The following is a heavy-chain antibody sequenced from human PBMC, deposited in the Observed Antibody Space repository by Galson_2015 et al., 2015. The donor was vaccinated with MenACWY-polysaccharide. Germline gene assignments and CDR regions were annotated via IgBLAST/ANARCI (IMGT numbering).Heavy chain of an antibody. CDR3: ARGSPLGY. V-gene: IGHV4-34*01. CDR1: GGSISGYY. CDR2: INHSGST. Sequence: QVQLQESGPGLAKPSETLSFTCTVSGGSISGYYWSWIRQPPGKGLEWIGEINHSGSTNYNPSLKSRVTISVDTSKNQFSLKLSSVTAADTAVYYRARGSPLGYWGQGTLVTVSS. J-gene: IGHJ4*02. D-gene: IGHD3-16*01.